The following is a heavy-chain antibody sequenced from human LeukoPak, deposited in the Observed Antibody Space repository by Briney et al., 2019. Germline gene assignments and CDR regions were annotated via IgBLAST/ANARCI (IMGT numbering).Heavy chain of an antibody. CDR2: IYYSGST. Sequence: SETLSLTCTVSGGSISSYYWSWIRQPPGKGLEWIGYIYYSGSTNYNPSPKSRVTISVDTSKNQFSLKLSSVTAADTAVYYCARRGGYSGYDYYYFDYWGQGTLVTVSP. V-gene: IGHV4-59*08. CDR1: GGSISSYY. J-gene: IGHJ4*02. CDR3: ARRGGYSGYDYYYFDY. D-gene: IGHD5-12*01.